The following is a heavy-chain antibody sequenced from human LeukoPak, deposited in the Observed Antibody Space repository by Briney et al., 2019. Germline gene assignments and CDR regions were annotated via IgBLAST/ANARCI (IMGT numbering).Heavy chain of an antibody. Sequence: PGGSLRLSCAASGFTFSNFPMKWVRQAPGKGLEWVSSISGSRSYIYYADSVKGRFTISRDNAKNTLYLEMNSLRGEDTAVYYCARESALGYASGTSDYWGQGTLVTVSS. D-gene: IGHD6-25*01. V-gene: IGHV3-21*06. CDR3: ARESALGYASGTSDY. CDR2: ISGSRSYI. J-gene: IGHJ4*02. CDR1: GFTFSNFP.